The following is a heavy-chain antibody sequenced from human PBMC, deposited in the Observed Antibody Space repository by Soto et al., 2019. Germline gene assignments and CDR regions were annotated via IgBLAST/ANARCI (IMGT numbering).Heavy chain of an antibody. D-gene: IGHD3-3*01. Sequence: GGSLRLSCAASGFTFSSYAMSWVRRAPGKGLEWVSAISGSGGSTYYADSVKGRFTISRDNSKNTLYLQMNSLRAEDTAVYYCAKGVTIFGVSWFDPWGQGTLVTVSS. V-gene: IGHV3-23*01. J-gene: IGHJ5*02. CDR1: GFTFSSYA. CDR2: ISGSGGST. CDR3: AKGVTIFGVSWFDP.